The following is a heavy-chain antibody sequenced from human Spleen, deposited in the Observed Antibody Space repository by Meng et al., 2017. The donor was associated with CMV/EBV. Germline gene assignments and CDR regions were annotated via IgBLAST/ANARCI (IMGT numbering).Heavy chain of an antibody. Sequence: SRPRMGDPSPPPPLPFNVPGGSTRIGDYHWSWNRQPPGNGLEWIGYIYYSGSTYYNPSLKSRVTISVDTSKNQFSLKLSSVTAADTAVYYCARGGDGYRSRLFHFDYWGQGTLVAVSS. CDR3: ARGGDGYRSRLFHFDY. J-gene: IGHJ4*02. D-gene: IGHD5-24*01. CDR2: IYYSGST. V-gene: IGHV4-30-4*08. CDR1: GGSTRIGDYH.